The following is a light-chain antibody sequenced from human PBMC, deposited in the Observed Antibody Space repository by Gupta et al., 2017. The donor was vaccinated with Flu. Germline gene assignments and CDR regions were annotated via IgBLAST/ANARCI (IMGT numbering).Light chain of an antibody. CDR2: GAS. Sequence: PATLVLSPGERATLSCRANQSVDGKLAWYQQRRGQAPRLLIFGASARATGVPDRFSGSGSGTEFTLTISSLQSEDFAVYHCQQDKTWPLTFGGGTKVEI. V-gene: IGKV3-15*01. J-gene: IGKJ4*01. CDR1: QSVDGK. CDR3: QQDKTWPLT.